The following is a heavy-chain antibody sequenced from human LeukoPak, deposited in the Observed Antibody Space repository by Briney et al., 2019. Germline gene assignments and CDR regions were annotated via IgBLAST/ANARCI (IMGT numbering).Heavy chain of an antibody. V-gene: IGHV3-30*04. CDR2: ISYDGSNK. CDR1: GFTFSSYA. J-gene: IGHJ4*02. Sequence: GGSLRLSCAASGFTFSSYAMHWVRQAPGKGLEWEAVISYDGSNKYYADSVKGRFTISRDNSKNTLYLQMNSLRAEDTAVYYCARGLDYYDSSGYYYDYWGQGTLVTVSS. D-gene: IGHD3-22*01. CDR3: ARGLDYYDSSGYYYDY.